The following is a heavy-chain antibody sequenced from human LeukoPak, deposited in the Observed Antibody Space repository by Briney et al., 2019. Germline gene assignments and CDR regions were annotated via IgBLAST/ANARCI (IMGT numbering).Heavy chain of an antibody. CDR3: TTTLGYRQNWFDP. CDR2: INSDGSST. D-gene: IGHD5-12*01. V-gene: IGHV3-74*01. Sequence: GGSLRLSCAASGFTFSSYWMHWVRQAPGKGLVWVSRINSDGSSTSYADCVKGRFTISRDNAKNTLYLQMNSLRAEDTAVYYCTTTLGYRQNWFDPWGQGTLVTVSS. J-gene: IGHJ5*02. CDR1: GFTFSSYW.